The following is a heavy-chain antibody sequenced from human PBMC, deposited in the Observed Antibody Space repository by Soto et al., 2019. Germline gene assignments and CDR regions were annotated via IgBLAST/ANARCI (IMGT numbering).Heavy chain of an antibody. J-gene: IGHJ4*02. D-gene: IGHD3-22*01. CDR2: IIPIFGTA. CDR3: AREDYYDSSGYYGYFDY. CDR1: GGTFSSYA. Sequence: SVKVSCKASGGTFSSYAISWVRRAPGQGLEWMGGIIPIFGTANYAQKFQGRVTITADKSTSTAYMELSSLRSEDTAVYYCAREDYYDSSGYYGYFDYWGQGTLVTVSS. V-gene: IGHV1-69*06.